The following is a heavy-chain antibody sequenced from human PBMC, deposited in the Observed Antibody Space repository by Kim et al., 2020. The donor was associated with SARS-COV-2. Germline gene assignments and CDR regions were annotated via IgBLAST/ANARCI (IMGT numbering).Heavy chain of an antibody. CDR1: VGCIKTADFH. Sequence: SETLSLTCTVCVGCIKTADFHWGWIRQPPGKGLEWIGTISQRGNTYYNPSLRSRVTISIDTSKEQFFLKVTSVSASDTAAYYCARRGDGNRNNFDFWGQGNLVTVSS. V-gene: IGHV4-39*01. D-gene: IGHD3-16*01. CDR2: ISQRGNT. CDR3: ARRGDGNRNNFDF. J-gene: IGHJ4*02.